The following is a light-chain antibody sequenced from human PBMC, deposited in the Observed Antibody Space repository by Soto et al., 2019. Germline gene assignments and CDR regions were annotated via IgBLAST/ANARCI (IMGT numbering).Light chain of an antibody. Sequence: EIVMTQSPATLSVSPGERATLSCRASQSVSSNLAWYQQKPGQAPRLLVYGASTRATGIPARFSGSGSGTEFTLTISSLQSEDVAVYYCQQYTHWPPGTFGQGTKVEIQ. CDR2: GAS. J-gene: IGKJ1*01. CDR3: QQYTHWPPGT. V-gene: IGKV3-15*01. CDR1: QSVSSN.